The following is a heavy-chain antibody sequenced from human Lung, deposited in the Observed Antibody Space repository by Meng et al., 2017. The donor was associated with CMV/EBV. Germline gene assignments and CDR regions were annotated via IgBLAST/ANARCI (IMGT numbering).Heavy chain of an antibody. V-gene: IGHV3-7*01. Sequence: GGSXRLSCAASGFTFSRYWMGWVRQVLGKGMEWVANIKQEGSEKYYVDSVKGRFTIARDNAKNSMYLQMNSLRADDTAVYYCVKGGTQDLDYWGQGTLVTVSS. D-gene: IGHD1-26*01. CDR1: GFTFSRYW. J-gene: IGHJ4*02. CDR2: IKQEGSEK. CDR3: VKGGTQDLDY.